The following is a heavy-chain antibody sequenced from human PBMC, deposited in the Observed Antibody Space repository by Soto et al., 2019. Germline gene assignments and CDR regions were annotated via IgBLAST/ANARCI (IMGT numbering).Heavy chain of an antibody. CDR2: INHSGST. V-gene: IGHV4-34*01. CDR1: GGSFSGYY. D-gene: IGHD4-17*01. CDR3: ARGHPRLTTVVTRYYYYGMDV. Sequence: LSLTCAVYGGSFSGYYWSWIRQPPGKGLEWIGEINHSGSTNYNPSLKSRVTISVDTSKNQFSLKLSSVTAADTAVYYCARGHPRLTTVVTRYYYYGMDVWGQGTTVTVSS. J-gene: IGHJ6*02.